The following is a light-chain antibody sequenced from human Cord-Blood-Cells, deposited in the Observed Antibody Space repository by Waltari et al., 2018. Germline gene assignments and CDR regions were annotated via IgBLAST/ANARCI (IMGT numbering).Light chain of an antibody. J-gene: IGKJ2*03. CDR3: QQSYSTLEYS. V-gene: IGKV1-39*01. Sequence: DIQMTQSPSSLSASVGDRVTITCRASQSISSYLNWYQQKPGKAPKLLIYAASSLQSGVPSMFSGSGSGTDFTLTISSLQPEDFATYYCQQSYSTLEYSFGQGTKLEIK. CDR2: AAS. CDR1: QSISSY.